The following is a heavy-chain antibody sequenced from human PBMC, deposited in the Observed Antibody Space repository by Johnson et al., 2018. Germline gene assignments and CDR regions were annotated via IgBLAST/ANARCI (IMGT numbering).Heavy chain of an antibody. CDR2: LNPHTGQR. V-gene: IGHV1-8*02. CDR1: GGTFSSYG. Sequence: QVQLVQSGAEVKKPGSSVKVSCKASGGTFSSYGISWVRQAPGQGPEWMGWLNPHTGQRGYAQKFQGRLTLTRDTSVNTAYMELNRLESEDTAVYYCAKDASFTYYDIWIGGGAHMDVWGQGTTVTVSS. D-gene: IGHD3/OR15-3a*01. J-gene: IGHJ6*02. CDR3: AKDASFTYYDIWIGGGAHMDV.